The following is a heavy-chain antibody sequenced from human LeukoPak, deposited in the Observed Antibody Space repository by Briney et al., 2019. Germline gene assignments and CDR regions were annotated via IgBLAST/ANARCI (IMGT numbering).Heavy chain of an antibody. CDR3: ANLPYNWNEYFDDY. Sequence: PGGSLRLSWAASGFTFTNYGMHWVRQAPGKGLEWVAYIASDGNYRDYVDSVRGRFTVSRDNSKNTLYLQMDSLRAEDTAVYYCANLPYNWNEYFDDYWGQVTLVTVSS. D-gene: IGHD1-1*01. V-gene: IGHV3-30*02. J-gene: IGHJ4*02. CDR2: IASDGNYR. CDR1: GFTFTNYG.